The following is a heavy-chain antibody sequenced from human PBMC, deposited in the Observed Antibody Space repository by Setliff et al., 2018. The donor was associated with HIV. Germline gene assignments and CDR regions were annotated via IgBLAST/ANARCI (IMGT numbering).Heavy chain of an antibody. Sequence: GGSLRLSCAASGFAFSAYAMSWVRQAPGKGLEWVSAISDSGGGTYYADSVKGRFTVSRDNSKYTLYLQMNSLRVEDTAVYYCAKDKGSSGWSAWGQGTLVTVSS. D-gene: IGHD6-19*01. CDR3: AKDKGSSGWSA. CDR2: ISDSGGGT. J-gene: IGHJ5*02. V-gene: IGHV3-23*01. CDR1: GFAFSAYA.